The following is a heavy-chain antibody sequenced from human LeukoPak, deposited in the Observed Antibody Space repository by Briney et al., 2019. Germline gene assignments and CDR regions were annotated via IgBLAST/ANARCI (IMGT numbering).Heavy chain of an antibody. CDR1: GGTFSSYA. J-gene: IGHJ3*02. D-gene: IGHD3-22*01. CDR2: IIPIFGTA. V-gene: IGHV1-69*06. CDR3: ARTYYYDSSGYYYVDAFDI. Sequence: ASVKVSCKASGGTFSSYAISWVRQAPGQGLEWMGGIIPIFGTANYAQKFQGRVTITADKSTSTVYMELSSLRSEDTAVYYCARTYYYDSSGYYYVDAFDIWGQGTMVTVSS.